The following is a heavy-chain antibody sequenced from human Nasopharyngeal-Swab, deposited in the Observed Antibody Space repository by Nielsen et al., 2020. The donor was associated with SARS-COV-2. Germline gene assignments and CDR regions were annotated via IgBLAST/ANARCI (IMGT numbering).Heavy chain of an antibody. D-gene: IGHD6-19*01. V-gene: IGHV4-34*01. Sequence: VRQMPGKGLEWIGEINHSGSTNYNPSLKSRVTISVDTSKNQFSLKLSSVTAADTAVYYCARRRGSGKRVDTTGYSSGWYAPRAAFDYWGQGTLVTVSS. J-gene: IGHJ4*02. CDR2: INHSGST. CDR3: ARRRGSGKRVDTTGYSSGWYAPRAAFDY.